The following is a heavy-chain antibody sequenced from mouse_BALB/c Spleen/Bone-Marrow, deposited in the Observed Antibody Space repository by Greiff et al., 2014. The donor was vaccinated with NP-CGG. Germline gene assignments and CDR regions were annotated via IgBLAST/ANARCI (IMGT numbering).Heavy chain of an antibody. V-gene: IGHV1S81*02. J-gene: IGHJ4*01. Sequence: QVQLQQSGDELVKPGATVKLSCMASGFTFTSYWIHWVKQRPGQGPEWIGEINPSNGRTNYNEKFKRKATLTEDKSSSTAYMQLSSLTSEDSVVYYCARDGNYRYAMDYWGQGTSVTVSS. CDR1: GFTFTSYW. CDR3: ARDGNYRYAMDY. CDR2: INPSNGRT. D-gene: IGHD2-1*01.